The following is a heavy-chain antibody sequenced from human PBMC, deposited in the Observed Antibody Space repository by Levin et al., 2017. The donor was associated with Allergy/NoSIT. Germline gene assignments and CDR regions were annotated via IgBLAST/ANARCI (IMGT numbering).Heavy chain of an antibody. J-gene: IGHJ4*02. V-gene: IGHV3-15*01. D-gene: IGHD6-25*01. CDR2: IKSKKDGETT. CDR1: GFIFSNAW. Sequence: GGSLRLSCAASGFIFSNAWMSWVRQAPGKGLEWVGRIKSKKDGETTEYAAPGKGRCTISRDDSEDTVFLQMNSLTAEDTALYYCLRGGPQGSYCDSWGPGTLVPVST. CDR3: LRGGPQGSYCDS.